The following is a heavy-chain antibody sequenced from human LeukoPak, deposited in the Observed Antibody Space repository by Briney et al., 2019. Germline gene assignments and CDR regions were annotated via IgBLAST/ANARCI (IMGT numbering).Heavy chain of an antibody. D-gene: IGHD1-1*01. Sequence: GVSLRLSCAAWGFTFSSYNMNWVRQAPGKGLEGGSSISSGSVDRYYTDPVKGRFTISRDNAKSSLYLHMNSLRAEDTAVYYCTRAVRLERSEDYYYYMDVWGKGTTVTVSS. CDR3: TRAVRLERSEDYYYYMDV. V-gene: IGHV3-21*01. J-gene: IGHJ6*03. CDR2: ISSGSVDR. CDR1: GFTFSSYN.